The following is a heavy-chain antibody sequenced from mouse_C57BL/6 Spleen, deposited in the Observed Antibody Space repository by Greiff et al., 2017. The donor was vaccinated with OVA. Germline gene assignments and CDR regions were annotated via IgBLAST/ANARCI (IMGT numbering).Heavy chain of an antibody. Sequence: QVQLKQPGAELVKPGASVKMSCKASGYTFTSYWITWVKQRPGQGLEWIGDIYPGSGSTNYNEKFKSKATLTVDTSSSTAYMQLSSLTSEDSAVYYGAKEGGITTVVAPYYFDYWGQGTTLTVSS. CDR2: IYPGSGST. D-gene: IGHD1-1*01. CDR3: AKEGGITTVVAPYYFDY. J-gene: IGHJ2*01. V-gene: IGHV1-55*01. CDR1: GYTFTSYW.